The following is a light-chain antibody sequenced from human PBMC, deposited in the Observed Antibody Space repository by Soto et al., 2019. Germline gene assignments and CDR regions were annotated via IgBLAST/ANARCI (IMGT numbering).Light chain of an antibody. CDR2: AAS. V-gene: IGKV1-6*01. J-gene: IGKJ4*01. CDR1: RDIGSD. CDR3: QQLNSYHRT. Sequence: ATQTTKCATCLSASVVYSITMTGRASRDIGSDLSWYQQKPGKAPTLLIYAASNLQSGVPYRFRGSRSGTDFTLTISSLQPEDFATYYCQQLNSYHRTFGGGTKVDIK.